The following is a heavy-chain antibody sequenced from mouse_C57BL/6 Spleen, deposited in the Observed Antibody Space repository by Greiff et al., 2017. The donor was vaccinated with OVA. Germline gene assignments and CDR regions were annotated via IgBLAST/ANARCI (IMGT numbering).Heavy chain of an antibody. CDR3: AREDEASYYFDY. CDR1: GFTFSSYA. V-gene: IGHV5-4*01. CDR2: ISDGGSYT. Sequence: EVQVVESGGGLVKPGGSLKLSCAASGFTFSSYAMSWVRQTPEKRLEWVATISDGGSYTYYPDNVKGRFTISRDNAKNNLYLQMSHLKSEDTAMYYCAREDEASYYFDYWGQGTTLTVSS. J-gene: IGHJ2*01. D-gene: IGHD6-1*01.